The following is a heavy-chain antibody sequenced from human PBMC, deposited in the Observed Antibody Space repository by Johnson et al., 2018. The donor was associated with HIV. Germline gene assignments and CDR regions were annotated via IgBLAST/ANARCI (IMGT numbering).Heavy chain of an antibody. J-gene: IGHJ3*02. CDR2: ISSSTNTI. CDR1: GFTFSDYY. D-gene: IGHD3-16*01. CDR3: VRDAFDYRDASGRFGGAGFDI. V-gene: IGHV3-11*04. Sequence: QVQLVESRGGLVKPGGSLRLSCAASGFTFSDYYMSWIRQAPGKGLEWVSYISSSTNTIYYADSVKGRFTISRDNAKNSLSLQMNSLKAEDTAVYFCVRDAFDYRDASGRFGGAGFDIWGQGTVVTVSS.